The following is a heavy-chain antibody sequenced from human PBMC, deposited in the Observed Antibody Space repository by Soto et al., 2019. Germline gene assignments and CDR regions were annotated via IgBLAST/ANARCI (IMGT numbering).Heavy chain of an antibody. Sequence: SETLSLTXSVCGGSISSGDYYWSWIRQPPGKGLEWIGYMFYVGATYYNPSLKSRVTISVDTSKNQFSLKLNFVTAADTAVYHCARVVRFCSSPSCRVRNGFGPWGQGTLVTVPS. D-gene: IGHD2-2*01. CDR3: ARVVRFCSSPSCRVRNGFGP. V-gene: IGHV4-30-4*01. CDR2: MFYVGAT. J-gene: IGHJ5*02. CDR1: GGSISSGDYY.